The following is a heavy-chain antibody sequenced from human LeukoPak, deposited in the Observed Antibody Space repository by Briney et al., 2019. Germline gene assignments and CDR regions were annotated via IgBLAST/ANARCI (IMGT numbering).Heavy chain of an antibody. CDR2: IIPIFGTA. Sequence: SVKVSCKASGGTFSSYAISWVRQAPGQGLEWMGGIIPIFGTANCAQKFQGRVTITADESTSTAYMELSSLRSEDTAVYYCARVNWGAFDIWGQGTMVTVSS. D-gene: IGHD3-16*01. CDR3: ARVNWGAFDI. J-gene: IGHJ3*02. V-gene: IGHV1-69*13. CDR1: GGTFSSYA.